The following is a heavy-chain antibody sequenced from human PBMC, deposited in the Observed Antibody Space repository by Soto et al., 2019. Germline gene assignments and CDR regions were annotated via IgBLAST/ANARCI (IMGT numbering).Heavy chain of an antibody. V-gene: IGHV4-31*03. J-gene: IGHJ5*02. CDR1: GGSISSGGYY. Sequence: QVQLQESGPGLVKPSQTLSLTCTVSGGSISSGGYYWSWIRQHPGKGLEWIGYIYYSGSTYYNPSLKGRVTISVDPSKNQFSLKLSSVTAADTAVYYCARDGSHGDYGNWFDPWGQGTLVTVSS. CDR2: IYYSGST. D-gene: IGHD4-17*01. CDR3: ARDGSHGDYGNWFDP.